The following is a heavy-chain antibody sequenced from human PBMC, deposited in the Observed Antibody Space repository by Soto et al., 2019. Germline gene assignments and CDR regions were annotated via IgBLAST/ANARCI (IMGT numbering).Heavy chain of an antibody. J-gene: IGHJ4*02. CDR3: ARETPSFDA. CDR1: GFTFSDYP. CDR2: LRTISSAI. Sequence: QLVESGGGLVQPGGSLRLSCAASGFTFSDYPMNCVRQAPGKGLEWVLSLRTISSAIYFADSVRGRFTISRDNARNSLYLQMTSLRDEDTAVYYCARETPSFDAWGQGTLVTVSS. V-gene: IGHV3-48*02. D-gene: IGHD2-15*01.